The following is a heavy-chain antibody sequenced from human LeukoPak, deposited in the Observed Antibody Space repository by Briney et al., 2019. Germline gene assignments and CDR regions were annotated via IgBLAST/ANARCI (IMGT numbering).Heavy chain of an antibody. CDR1: GGSISSGSYY. V-gene: IGHV4-61*02. CDR2: IYTSGST. D-gene: IGHD2-2*02. J-gene: IGHJ6*03. Sequence: SETLSLTCTVSGGSISSGSYYWSWIRQPAGKGLEWIGRIYTSGSTNYNPSLKSRVTISVDTSKNQFSLKLSSVTAADTAVYYCARDINQYCSSTSCYTRLYYYYYMDVWGKGTTVTVSS. CDR3: ARDINQYCSSTSCYTRLYYYYYMDV.